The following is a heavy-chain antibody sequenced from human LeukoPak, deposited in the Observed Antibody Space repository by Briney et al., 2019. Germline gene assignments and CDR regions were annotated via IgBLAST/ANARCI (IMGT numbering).Heavy chain of an antibody. V-gene: IGHV4-34*01. D-gene: IGHD3-16*02. CDR2: INHSGST. CDR3: ARVSGRYHPIYYFDY. Sequence: SETLSLTCAVYGGSFSGYYWSWIRQPPGKGLEWIGEINHSGSTNYNPSLKSRVTISVDTSKSQFSLKLSSVTAADTAVYYCARVSGRYHPIYYFDYWGQGTLVTVSS. CDR1: GGSFSGYY. J-gene: IGHJ4*02.